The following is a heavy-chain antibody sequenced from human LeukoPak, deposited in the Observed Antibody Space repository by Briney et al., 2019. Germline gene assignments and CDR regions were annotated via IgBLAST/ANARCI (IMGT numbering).Heavy chain of an antibody. CDR3: AREVGGGASGQ. Sequence: GGSLRLSCVASGFTLSSYAMSWVRQVPGKGLEWVSVIYSDGTISYADSVKGRFTISRDNSENTLYLQMNSLRVEDTAVYYCAREVGGGASGQWGQGTLVTVSS. V-gene: IGHV3-66*01. CDR2: IYSDGTI. J-gene: IGHJ4*02. CDR1: GFTLSSYA. D-gene: IGHD3-16*01.